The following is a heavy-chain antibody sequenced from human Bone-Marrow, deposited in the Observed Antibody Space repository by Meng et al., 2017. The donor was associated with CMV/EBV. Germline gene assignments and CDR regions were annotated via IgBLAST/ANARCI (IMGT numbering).Heavy chain of an antibody. CDR2: MHPNSGKT. V-gene: IGHV1-8*02. CDR3: ASLGYSSGWPPGY. D-gene: IGHD6-19*01. Sequence: ASVKVSCKASGYTFTNYDINWVRQATGPGLEWMGWMHPNSGKTGYAQKFQGRVTMTRNTSINTAYMEMCSLRSEDTAVYYCASLGYSSGWPPGYWGQGTLVTVSS. CDR1: GYTFTNYD. J-gene: IGHJ4*02.